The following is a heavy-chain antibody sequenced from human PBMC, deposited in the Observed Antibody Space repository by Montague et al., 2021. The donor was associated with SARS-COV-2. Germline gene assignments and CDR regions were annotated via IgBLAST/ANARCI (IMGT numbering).Heavy chain of an antibody. CDR3: ARQPSYQTGAFDI. CDR1: GGSISNSHYY. D-gene: IGHD2-2*01. V-gene: IGHV4-39*01. J-gene: IGHJ3*02. Sequence: SETLSLTCTVSGGSISNSHYYCAWIRQPPGKGLEWIGSIYFNGHSYYNPSLKSRASISLDTSKNQYYLKLNSVAAADTAVYYCARQPSYQTGAFDIWGQGTMVTVSS. CDR2: IYFNGHS.